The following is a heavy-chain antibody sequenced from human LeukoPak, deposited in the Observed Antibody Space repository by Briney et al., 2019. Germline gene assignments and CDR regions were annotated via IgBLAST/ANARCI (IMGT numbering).Heavy chain of an antibody. CDR3: ARDPSLRVTLDY. CDR2: VWYDGSNK. CDR1: GFTFSSYG. J-gene: IGHJ4*02. D-gene: IGHD4-11*01. V-gene: IGHV3-33*01. Sequence: GGSLRLSCAASGFTFSSYGMHWVRQAPGKGLEWVAVVWYDGSNKYYADSVKGRFTISRDNSKNMLYLQMNSLRAEDTAVYYCARDPSLRVTLDYWGQGTLVTVSS.